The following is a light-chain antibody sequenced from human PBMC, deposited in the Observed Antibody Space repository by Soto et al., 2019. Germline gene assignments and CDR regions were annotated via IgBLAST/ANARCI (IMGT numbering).Light chain of an antibody. Sequence: IVLTQSPATLSLSPGERATLSCRASQSVSTYLAWYQHKPGQAPRLLISDASNRVTGIPARFSGSGSGTNFTLTISRLDPEDFAIYYCHNRSNGWTFCPGPKVEIK. J-gene: IGKJ1*01. V-gene: IGKV3-11*01. CDR1: QSVSTY. CDR3: HNRSNGWT. CDR2: DAS.